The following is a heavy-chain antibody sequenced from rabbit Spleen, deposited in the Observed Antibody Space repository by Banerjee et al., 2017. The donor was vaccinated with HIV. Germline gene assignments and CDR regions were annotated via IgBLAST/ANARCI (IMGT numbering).Heavy chain of an antibody. CDR1: GISFSAGYY. D-gene: IGHD8-1*01. CDR2: IHGGSSGNT. CDR3: ARDTGSSFSSYGMDL. J-gene: IGHJ6*01. Sequence: QSLEESGGDLVKPGASLTLTCTASGISFSAGYYMCWVRQAPGKGLEWIACIHGGSSGNTYYASWAKGRFTCSKTSSTTVTLQMTSLTVADTATYFCARDTGSSFSSYGMDLWGPGTLVTVS. V-gene: IGHV1S40*01.